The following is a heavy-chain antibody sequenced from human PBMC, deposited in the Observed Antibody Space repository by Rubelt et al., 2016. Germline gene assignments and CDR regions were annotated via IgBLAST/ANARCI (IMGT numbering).Heavy chain of an antibody. V-gene: IGHV1-69*04. CDR1: GGTFSSYA. CDR2: IIPILGIA. J-gene: IGHJ5*02. Sequence: LVQSGAEVKKPGSSVKVSCKASGGTFSSYAISWVRQAPGQGLEWMGRIIPILGIANYAQKFQGRVTITADKSTSTAYMELSSLRSEDTAVYYCAKPTHNNGNFDTWGQGTLVTVSS. D-gene: IGHD2-8*01. CDR3: AKPTHNNGNFDT.